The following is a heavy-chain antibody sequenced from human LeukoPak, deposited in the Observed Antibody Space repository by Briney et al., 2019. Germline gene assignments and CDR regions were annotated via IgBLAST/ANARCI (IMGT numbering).Heavy chain of an antibody. CDR2: ISGSVGST. V-gene: IGHV3-23*01. CDR1: GFTFSSYA. J-gene: IGHJ3*01. CDR3: AKDRRYSNDAFDV. D-gene: IGHD6-13*01. Sequence: GGSLRLSCAASGFTFSSYAMSWVRQAPGKGLEWVSAISGSVGSTYYADSVKDRFTISRDNSKNTLYLQMDSLRAEDTAVYYCAKDRRYSNDAFDVWGQGTMVTASS.